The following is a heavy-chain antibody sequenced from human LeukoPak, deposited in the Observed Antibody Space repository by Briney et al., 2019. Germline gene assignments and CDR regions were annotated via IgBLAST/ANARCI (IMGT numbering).Heavy chain of an antibody. Sequence: GGSLRLSCAASGFIFNTYSMNWVRQAPGKGLEWVSYISSIDSTIYYADSVQGRFTISRDNAKNSLYLLMNSLRAEDTAVYYCARDLDGAVAFDIWGQGTMVTVSS. D-gene: IGHD1-1*01. J-gene: IGHJ3*02. CDR3: ARDLDGAVAFDI. CDR1: GFIFNTYS. V-gene: IGHV3-48*01. CDR2: ISSIDSTI.